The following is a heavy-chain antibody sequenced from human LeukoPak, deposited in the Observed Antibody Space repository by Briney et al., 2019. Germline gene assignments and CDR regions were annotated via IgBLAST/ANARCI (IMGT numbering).Heavy chain of an antibody. CDR2: IGTAGDP. V-gene: IGHV3-13*05. D-gene: IGHD6-19*01. CDR3: ARVVGDSSGWYYFDY. Sequence: GGSLRLSCAASGFTFSSYDMHWVRQATGKGLEWVSAIGTAGDPYYPGSVKGRFTISRENAKNSLYLQMSSLRAGDTAVYYCARVVGDSSGWYYFDYWGQGTLVTVSS. J-gene: IGHJ4*02. CDR1: GFTFSSYD.